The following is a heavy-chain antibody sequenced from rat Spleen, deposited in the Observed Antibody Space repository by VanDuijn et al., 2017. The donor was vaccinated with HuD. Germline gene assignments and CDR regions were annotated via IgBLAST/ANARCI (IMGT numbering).Heavy chain of an antibody. V-gene: IGHV5S13*01. Sequence: EVQLVESGGGLVQPGRSLKLSCAASGFILRNYGMAWVRQTPTKGLEWVASISSGGGSTYYPDSVKGRFTISRDTAQNTLYLQMNSPTSEDTATYYCATGPRILRLDWFAYWGQGVMVTVSS. CDR2: ISSGGGST. D-gene: IGHD1-6*01. CDR3: ATGPRILRLDWFAY. CDR1: GFILRNYG. J-gene: IGHJ2*01.